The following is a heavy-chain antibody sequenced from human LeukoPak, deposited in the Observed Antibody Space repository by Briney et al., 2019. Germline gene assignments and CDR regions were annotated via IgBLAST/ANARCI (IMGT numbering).Heavy chain of an antibody. CDR1: GGSISPHY. Sequence: SETLSLTCTVSGGSISPHYWTWIRQTPGNGLEWIGYVYYNGLTSYNASLRSRLILSVDTARNQVSLKLTSVTAADTAVYYCTRERSTVTFDYWGQGTLVTVSS. J-gene: IGHJ4*02. CDR3: TRERSTVTFDY. D-gene: IGHD4-17*01. V-gene: IGHV4-59*11. CDR2: VYYNGLT.